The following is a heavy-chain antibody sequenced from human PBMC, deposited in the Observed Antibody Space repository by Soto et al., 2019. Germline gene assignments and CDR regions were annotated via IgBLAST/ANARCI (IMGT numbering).Heavy chain of an antibody. V-gene: IGHV1-69*13. D-gene: IGHD3-22*01. CDR3: ARLLYYYDSSAQPRAFDI. CDR1: GGTFSSYS. Sequence: SVKVSCKASGGTFSSYSISWVRQAPGQGLEWMGGIIPIFGTANYAQKFQGRVTITADESTSTAYMELSSLRSEDTAVYYCARLLYYYDSSAQPRAFDIWGQGTMVTVSS. J-gene: IGHJ3*02. CDR2: IIPIFGTA.